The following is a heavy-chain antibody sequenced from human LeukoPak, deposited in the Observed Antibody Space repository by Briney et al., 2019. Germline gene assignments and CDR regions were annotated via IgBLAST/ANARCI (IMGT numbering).Heavy chain of an antibody. CDR3: AKDFRIAVAGTQLGY. J-gene: IGHJ4*02. CDR2: ISGSGGST. D-gene: IGHD6-19*01. V-gene: IGHV3-23*01. Sequence: GGSLRLSCAASGFTFSSYAMSWVRQAPGKGLEWVSAISGSGGSTYYADSVKGRFTISRDNSKNTLHLQMNSLRAEDTAVYYCAKDFRIAVAGTQLGYWGQGTLVTVSS. CDR1: GFTFSSYA.